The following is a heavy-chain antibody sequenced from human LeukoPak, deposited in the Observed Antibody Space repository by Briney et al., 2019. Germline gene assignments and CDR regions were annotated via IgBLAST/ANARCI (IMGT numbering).Heavy chain of an antibody. CDR2: ITGGGIST. CDR1: GFTFSSYA. CDR3: ARDSSYYDSSGLPFDY. J-gene: IGHJ4*02. V-gene: IGHV3-23*01. Sequence: TGGSLRLSCAASGFTFSSYAMIWVRQAPGKGLEWVSAITGGGISTYYADSVKGRFTISRDNSKDTLYLQMNSLRAEDTAVYYCARDSSYYDSSGLPFDYWGQGTLVTVSS. D-gene: IGHD3-22*01.